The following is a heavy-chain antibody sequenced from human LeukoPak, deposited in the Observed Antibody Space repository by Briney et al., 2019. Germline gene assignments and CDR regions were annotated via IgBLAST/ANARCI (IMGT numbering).Heavy chain of an antibody. D-gene: IGHD1-26*01. Sequence: KSGGSLRLSCAASGFTLSNAWMSWVRQAPGKGLEWVGRIKTKTDGGTRDYAASVKGRFTISRDDSKNTLYLQMSSLKTEDTAVYYCSRGGGAFDIWGQGTMVTVSS. CDR2: IKTKTDGGTR. CDR1: GFTLSNAW. CDR3: SRGGGAFDI. V-gene: IGHV3-15*01. J-gene: IGHJ3*02.